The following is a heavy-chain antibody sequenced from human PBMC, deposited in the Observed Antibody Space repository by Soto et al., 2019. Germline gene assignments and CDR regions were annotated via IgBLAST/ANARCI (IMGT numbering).Heavy chain of an antibody. J-gene: IGHJ6*02. Sequence: PGWSLRLSCAASGFTFSSYAMSWVRQAPGKGLEWVSAISGSGGSTYYADSVKGRFTISRDNSKNTLYLQMNSLRAEDTAVYYCAKAGRYYDILTGYPRAYYYGMDVWGQGTTVTVSS. CDR3: AKAGRYYDILTGYPRAYYYGMDV. D-gene: IGHD3-9*01. CDR1: GFTFSSYA. V-gene: IGHV3-23*01. CDR2: ISGSGGST.